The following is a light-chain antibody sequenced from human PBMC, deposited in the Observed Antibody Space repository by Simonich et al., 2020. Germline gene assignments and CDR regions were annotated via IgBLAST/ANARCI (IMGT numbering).Light chain of an antibody. CDR1: QSVSSN. J-gene: IGKJ2*01. Sequence: EIVRTQSPATLSVSPVESATLSCRASQSVSSNLAWYQQKPGLAPRRLIYGASTRATGIPARFSGSGSGTEFTLTISSLQSEDFAVYYCQQYNNWPPYTFGQGTKLEIK. V-gene: IGKV3-15*01. CDR2: GAS. CDR3: QQYNNWPPYT.